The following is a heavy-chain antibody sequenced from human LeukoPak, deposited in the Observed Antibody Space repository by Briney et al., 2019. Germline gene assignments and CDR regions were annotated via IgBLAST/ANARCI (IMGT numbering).Heavy chain of an antibody. Sequence: GGSLRLSCAASGFTFSSYAMHWVRQAPGKGLEWVAVISYDGSNKYYADSVKGRFTISRDNSKNTLYLQMNSLRAEDTAVYYCARGQFRYCSGGSCSSYDYWGQGTLVTVSS. CDR2: ISYDGSNK. CDR1: GFTFSSYA. CDR3: ARGQFRYCSGGSCSSYDY. J-gene: IGHJ4*02. V-gene: IGHV3-30-3*01. D-gene: IGHD2-15*01.